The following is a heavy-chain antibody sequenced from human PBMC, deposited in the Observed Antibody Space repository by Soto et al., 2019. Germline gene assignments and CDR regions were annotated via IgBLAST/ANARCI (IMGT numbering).Heavy chain of an antibody. D-gene: IGHD2-2*01. CDR1: GFTFSSYA. V-gene: IGHV3-23*01. J-gene: IGHJ4*02. CDR2: ISGSGGST. CDR3: AKDSEVEIVVVPAASPFDY. Sequence: GVLRLSCAASGFTFSSYAMSWVRQAPGKGLEWVSAISGSGGSTYYADSVKGRFTISRDNSKNTLYLQMNSLRAEDTAVYYCAKDSEVEIVVVPAASPFDYWGQGTLVTVSS.